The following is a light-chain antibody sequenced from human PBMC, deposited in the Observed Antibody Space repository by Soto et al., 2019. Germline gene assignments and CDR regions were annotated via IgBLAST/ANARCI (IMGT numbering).Light chain of an antibody. J-gene: IGKJ1*01. CDR1: QSVMSY. CDR3: QQYNNWPPLT. V-gene: IGKV3-15*01. Sequence: EIVLTQSPATLSLSPGERATLSCRSSQSVMSYLAWDQQKPGQAPMLLIYGASTRATGIPARFSGSGSGTEFTLTISSLQSEDFAVYYCQQYNNWPPLTFGQGTKVEIK. CDR2: GAS.